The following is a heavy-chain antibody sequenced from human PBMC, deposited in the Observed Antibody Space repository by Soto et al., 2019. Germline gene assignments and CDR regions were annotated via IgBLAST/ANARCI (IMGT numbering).Heavy chain of an antibody. J-gene: IGHJ4*02. D-gene: IGHD3-10*01. CDR3: ARDGYDGSGSPYPAY. CDR2: INHSGST. V-gene: IGHV4-34*01. CDR1: GGSFSGYY. Sequence: SETLSLTCAVYGGSFSGYYWSWIRQPPGKGLEWIGEINHSGSTDYNPSLKSRVTISVDTSKRQFSLKLSSVTVADTAVYYCARDGYDGSGSPYPAYWGPGAQVTVSS.